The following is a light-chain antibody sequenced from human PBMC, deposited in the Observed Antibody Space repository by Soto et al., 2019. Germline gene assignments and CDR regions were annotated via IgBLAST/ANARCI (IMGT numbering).Light chain of an antibody. CDR1: SSDVGGYNY. CDR2: DVS. CDR3: SSSTTGSTLV. Sequence: QSALTQPASVSGSPGQSITISCTGTSSDVGGYNYVSWYQQHPGKAPKLMIYDVSNRPSGVSNRFSGSKSGNTASLTISGLQAADEADYYCSSSTTGSTLVFGGGTKLTVL. V-gene: IGLV2-14*01. J-gene: IGLJ2*01.